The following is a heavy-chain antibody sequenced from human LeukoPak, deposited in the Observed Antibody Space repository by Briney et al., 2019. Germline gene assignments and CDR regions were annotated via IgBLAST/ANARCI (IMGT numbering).Heavy chain of an antibody. Sequence: GGSLRLSCAASGFAFSSYGMSWVRQAPGKGLEWVSAIGGRDGSTYYADSVKGRFTISRDNSKNTLYVQMNSLRAEDTAVYYCAKGHYYGSGSLDYWGQGTLVTVSS. CDR2: IGGRDGST. D-gene: IGHD3-10*01. CDR1: GFAFSSYG. J-gene: IGHJ4*02. CDR3: AKGHYYGSGSLDY. V-gene: IGHV3-23*01.